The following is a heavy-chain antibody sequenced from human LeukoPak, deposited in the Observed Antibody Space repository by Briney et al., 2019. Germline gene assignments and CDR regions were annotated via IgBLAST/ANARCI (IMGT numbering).Heavy chain of an antibody. D-gene: IGHD2-21*01. CDR3: ARGGVVNGKYYFDY. V-gene: IGHV6-1*01. Sequence: SQTLSLTCAISGDSVSNNIATWNWVRQSPSRGLEWLGRTYYRSRWGNDYAISVKSRITINPDTSRNQFSLQLNSVTPEDTALYYCARGGVVNGKYYFDYRGQGTLVTVSS. CDR1: GDSVSNNIAT. CDR2: TYYRSRWGN. J-gene: IGHJ4*02.